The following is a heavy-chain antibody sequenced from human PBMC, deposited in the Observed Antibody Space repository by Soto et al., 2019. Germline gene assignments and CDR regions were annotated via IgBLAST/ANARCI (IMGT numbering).Heavy chain of an antibody. CDR3: ESESYDYGDF. CDR2: IKEDGSEK. CDR1: GFTFSSYW. V-gene: IGHV3-7*03. J-gene: IGHJ4*02. D-gene: IGHD4-17*01. Sequence: GGSLRLSCVASGFTFSSYWMRWVRQAPGKGLEWVANIKEDGSEKYYVDSVKGRFTISRDNAKNSLYLQMNRLRAEDTAVYYCESESYDYGDFWGQGTLVTVSS.